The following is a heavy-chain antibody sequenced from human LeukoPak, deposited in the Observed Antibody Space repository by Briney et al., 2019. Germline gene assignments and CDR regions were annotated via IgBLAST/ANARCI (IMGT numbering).Heavy chain of an antibody. CDR3: VKDDSSGFRSYFDY. CDR2: ISSNGGST. V-gene: IGHV3-64D*06. D-gene: IGHD3-22*01. CDR1: GFTFSSYA. J-gene: IGHJ4*02. Sequence: PGGSLRLSCSASGFTFSSYAMHWVRQAPGKGLEYVSAISSNGGSTYYADSVKSRFTISRDNSKNTLYLQMSSLRAEDTAVYYCVKDDSSGFRSYFDYWGQGTLVTVSS.